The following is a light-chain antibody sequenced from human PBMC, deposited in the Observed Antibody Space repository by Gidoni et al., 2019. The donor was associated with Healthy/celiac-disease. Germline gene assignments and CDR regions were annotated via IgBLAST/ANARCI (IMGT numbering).Light chain of an antibody. Sequence: DIVMTQPPDSLAVSLGERATINCKSSQSVLYSSNNKNYLAWYQQKPGQPPKLLIYWASTRESGVPDRFSGSGSGTDFTLTISSLQAEDVAVYYCQQYYSTPFTFGPXTKVDIK. CDR2: WAS. J-gene: IGKJ3*01. CDR3: QQYYSTPFT. CDR1: QSVLYSSNNKNY. V-gene: IGKV4-1*01.